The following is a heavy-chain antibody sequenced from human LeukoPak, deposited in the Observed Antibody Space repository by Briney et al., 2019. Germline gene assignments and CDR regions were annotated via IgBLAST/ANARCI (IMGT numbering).Heavy chain of an antibody. Sequence: SETLSLTCTVSGDTISTSFYYWDWIRQPPGKGLEWIGGIFHSGTTYYNPSLKSRVTMSVDTSKNQFSLKLSSVTAADTAVYYCARDRDYVWGSYGAYAFDIWGQGTMVTVSS. CDR3: ARDRDYVWGSYGAYAFDI. CDR1: GDTISTSFYY. V-gene: IGHV4-39*07. J-gene: IGHJ3*02. CDR2: IFHSGTT. D-gene: IGHD3-16*01.